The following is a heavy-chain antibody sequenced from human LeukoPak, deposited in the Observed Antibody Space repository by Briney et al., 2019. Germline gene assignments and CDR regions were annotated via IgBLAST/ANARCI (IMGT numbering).Heavy chain of an antibody. J-gene: IGHJ4*02. V-gene: IGHV1-69*05. CDR2: IIPIFGTA. CDR1: GGTFSSYA. D-gene: IGHD6-13*01. Sequence: SVKVSCKASGGTFSSYAISWVRQAPGQGLEWMGGIIPIFGTANYAQKFQGRVTITTDESTSTAYMELSSLRSEDTAVYYCATDLIAAAATLGLLRDYWGQGTLVTVSS. CDR3: ATDLIAAAATLGLLRDY.